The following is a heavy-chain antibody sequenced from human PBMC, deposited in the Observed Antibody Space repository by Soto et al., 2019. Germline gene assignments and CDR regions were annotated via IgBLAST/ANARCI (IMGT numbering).Heavy chain of an antibody. CDR2: IYYSGTT. CDR3: ARGRYLGGY. D-gene: IGHD3-16*01. Sequence: QVQLQDSGPGLVKPSETLSLTCTVSGGSISTYYWSWIRQPPGKGLEWIGNIYYSGTTNYNPSLKSRVTISVDTSKNQLSLKLSSVTAADTAVYFCARGRYLGGYWGQGTMVTVSS. J-gene: IGHJ4*02. V-gene: IGHV4-59*01. CDR1: GGSISTYY.